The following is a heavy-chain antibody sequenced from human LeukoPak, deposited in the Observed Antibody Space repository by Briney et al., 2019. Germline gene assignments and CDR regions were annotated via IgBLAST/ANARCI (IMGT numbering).Heavy chain of an antibody. CDR3: ARLAYGSGSSNRYYFDY. CDR2: IYYSGST. CDR1: GGSISNYY. Sequence: SETLSLTCTVSGGSISNYYWSWIRQPPGKGLEWIGYIYYSGSTNYNPSLKSRVTISVDTSKNQFSLKLNSVTAADTAVYYCARLAYGSGSSNRYYFDYWGQGTLVAVSS. V-gene: IGHV4-59*08. J-gene: IGHJ4*02. D-gene: IGHD3-10*01.